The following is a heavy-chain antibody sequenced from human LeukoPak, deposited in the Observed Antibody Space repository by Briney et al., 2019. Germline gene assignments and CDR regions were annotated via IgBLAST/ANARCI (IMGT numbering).Heavy chain of an antibody. J-gene: IGHJ4*02. CDR3: AREPSYSRSLDY. CDR1: GFTFSSYA. Sequence: GGSLRLSCAASGFTFSSYAMSWVRQAPGKGLEYISVIYSAGTTYYADSVRGRFTISRDSSKNTLYLQMNSLRVEDTAVYYCAREPSYSRSLDYWGQGTLVTVSS. CDR2: IYSAGTT. V-gene: IGHV3-53*01. D-gene: IGHD6-13*01.